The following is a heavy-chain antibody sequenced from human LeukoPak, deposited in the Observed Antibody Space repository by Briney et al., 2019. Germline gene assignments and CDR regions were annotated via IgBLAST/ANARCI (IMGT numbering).Heavy chain of an antibody. CDR3: AREVGTHIVVVPAAPENYYYYYMDV. Sequence: SETLSLTCTVSGGSISSYYWSWIRQPAGKGLEWIGRIYTSGSTNYNPSLKSRVTISVDTSKNQFSLKLSSVTAADTAVYYCAREVGTHIVVVPAAPENYYYYYMDVWGKGTTVTVSS. J-gene: IGHJ6*03. D-gene: IGHD2-2*01. V-gene: IGHV4-4*07. CDR1: GGSISSYY. CDR2: IYTSGST.